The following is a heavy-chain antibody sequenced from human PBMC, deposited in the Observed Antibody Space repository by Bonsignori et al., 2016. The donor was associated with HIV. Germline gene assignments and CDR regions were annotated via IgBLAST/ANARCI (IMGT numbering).Heavy chain of an antibody. V-gene: IGHV4-30-4*01. J-gene: IGHJ4*02. CDR3: ARVRRDGYNYAFDY. D-gene: IGHD5-24*01. CDR2: IYYSGST. Sequence: WIRQPPGKGLEWIGYIYYSGSTYYNPSLKSRVTISVDTSKNQFSLKLSSVTAADTAVYYCARVRRDGYNYAFDYWGQGTLVTVSS.